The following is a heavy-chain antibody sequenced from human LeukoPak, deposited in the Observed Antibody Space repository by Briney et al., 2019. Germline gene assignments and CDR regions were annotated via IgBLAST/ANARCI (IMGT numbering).Heavy chain of an antibody. J-gene: IGHJ6*02. CDR2: INPNSGGT. CDR1: GYTFTGYY. D-gene: IGHD2-2*01. V-gene: IGHV1-2*02. Sequence: GASVKVSCKAPGYTFTGYYMHWVRQAPGQGLEWMGWINPNSGGTNYAQKFQGRVTMTRDTSISTAYMELGRLRSDDTAVYYCASTSSTSRTYYYGMDVWGQGTTVTVSS. CDR3: ASTSSTSRTYYYGMDV.